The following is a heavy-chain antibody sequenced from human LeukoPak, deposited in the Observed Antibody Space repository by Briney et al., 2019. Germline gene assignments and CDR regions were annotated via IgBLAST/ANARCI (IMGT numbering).Heavy chain of an antibody. Sequence: GGSLRLSCAASGFTFSSYAMSWVRQAPGKGLEWVSAISGSGGSTYYADSVKGRFTISRDNSKNTLYLQMNSLRAEDTALYYCTKGSASSRPYFFDYWGQGILVTVSS. CDR2: ISGSGGST. CDR3: TKGSASSRPYFFDY. V-gene: IGHV3-23*01. CDR1: GFTFSSYA. J-gene: IGHJ4*02. D-gene: IGHD2-15*01.